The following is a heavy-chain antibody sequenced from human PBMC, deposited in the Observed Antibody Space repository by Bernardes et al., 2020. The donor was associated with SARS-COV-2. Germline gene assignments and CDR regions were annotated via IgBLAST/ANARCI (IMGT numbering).Heavy chain of an antibody. Sequence: SETLSLSCDVFGVSFSGYHWSWIRQPPGKGLEWIGEISQSGRTNYNPSLKSRVAISVDTSKNQFSLRLTSMTGADTAVYFCARGGPKFDYWGQGTLVTVSS. CDR3: ARGGPKFDY. CDR1: GVSFSGYH. CDR2: ISQSGRT. J-gene: IGHJ4*02. V-gene: IGHV4-34*01.